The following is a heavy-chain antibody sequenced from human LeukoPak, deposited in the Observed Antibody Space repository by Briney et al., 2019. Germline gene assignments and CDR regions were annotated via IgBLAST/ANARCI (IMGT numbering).Heavy chain of an antibody. CDR3: ARVSVAASRNGDYFDY. V-gene: IGHV4-31*03. CDR2: IYYSGST. Sequence: SETLSLTCTVSGGSISSGGYYWSWIRQHPGKGLEWIGYIYYSGSTYYNPSLKSRVTISVDTSKNQFSLKLSSVTAADTAVYYCARVSVAASRNGDYFDYRGQGTLVTVSS. CDR1: GGSISSGGYY. D-gene: IGHD2-15*01. J-gene: IGHJ4*02.